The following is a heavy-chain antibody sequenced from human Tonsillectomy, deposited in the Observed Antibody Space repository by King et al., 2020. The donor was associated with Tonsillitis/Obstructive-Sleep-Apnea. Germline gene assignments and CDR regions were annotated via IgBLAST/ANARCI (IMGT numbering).Heavy chain of an antibody. CDR3: ASTRGGKAFDI. Sequence: VQLVQSGGGVVQPGRSLRLSCAASGFTFSSSGMHGVRQAPGKGLEWVAVIWSDGSNKNYIDSVKGRFTISRDNSKTTLYLQMNSLRAEDSALYYCASTRGGKAFDIWGQGTLVTASS. D-gene: IGHD2-15*01. J-gene: IGHJ3*02. CDR2: IWSDGSNK. CDR1: GFTFSSSG. V-gene: IGHV3-33*03.